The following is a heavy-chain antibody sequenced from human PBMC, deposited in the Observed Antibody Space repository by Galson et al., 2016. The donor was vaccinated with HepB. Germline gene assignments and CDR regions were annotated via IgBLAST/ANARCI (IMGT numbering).Heavy chain of an antibody. CDR1: GGSISSGGYY. J-gene: IGHJ4*02. CDR3: ARGNLVSRRDKATLDN. CDR2: IYYNGSV. V-gene: IGHV4-31*03. D-gene: IGHD2-2*01. Sequence: TLSLTCTVSGGSISSGGYYWTWIRQHPGKGLEWIGNIYYNGSVYYNPSLKSRLTISVDTSKNQFSLKLTSVTAADTAVYFCARGNLVSRRDKATLDNWGQGTLVTVSS.